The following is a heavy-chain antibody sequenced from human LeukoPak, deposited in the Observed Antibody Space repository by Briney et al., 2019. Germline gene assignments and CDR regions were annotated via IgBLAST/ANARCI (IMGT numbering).Heavy chain of an antibody. CDR2: ISWNSGSI. J-gene: IGHJ6*02. CDR3: AKDILRDFNYGMDV. CDR1: GFTFDDYA. Sequence: GGSLRLSCAASGFTFDDYAMHWVRQAPGKGLEWVSGISWNSGSIGYADSVKGRFTISRDNAKNSLYLQMNSLRAEDTALYYCAKDILRDFNYGMDVWGQGTTVTVSS. V-gene: IGHV3-9*01. D-gene: IGHD3/OR15-3a*01.